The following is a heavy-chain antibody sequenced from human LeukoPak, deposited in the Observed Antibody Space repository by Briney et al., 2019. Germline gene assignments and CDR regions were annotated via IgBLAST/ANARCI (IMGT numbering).Heavy chain of an antibody. CDR2: TNSGGTST. J-gene: IGHJ4*02. CDR3: AKQSYARSLGE. D-gene: IGHD2-8*01. V-gene: IGHV3-23*01. Sequence: GGSLRLSFATSGFPFSDFSMSWVRQAPGKGLEGISTTNSGGTSTYYAESVKGRFTISRDNSKNTLYLQMSSLRVEDTAVYYCAKQSYARSLGEGGPGTLVSVSS. CDR1: GFPFSDFS.